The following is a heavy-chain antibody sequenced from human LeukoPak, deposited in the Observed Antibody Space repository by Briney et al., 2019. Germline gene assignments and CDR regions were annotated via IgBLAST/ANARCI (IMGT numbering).Heavy chain of an antibody. CDR2: IYYSEST. D-gene: IGHD3-9*01. V-gene: IGHV4-39*07. CDR3: ARGVASYDILTGYLKLRYFDY. J-gene: IGHJ4*02. Sequence: SETLSLTCTVSGGSISSSSYYWGWIRQPPGKGLEWIGSIYYSESTYYNPSLKSRVTISVDTSKNQFSLKLSSVTAADTAVYYCARGVASYDILTGYLKLRYFDYWGQGTLVTVSS. CDR1: GGSISSSSYY.